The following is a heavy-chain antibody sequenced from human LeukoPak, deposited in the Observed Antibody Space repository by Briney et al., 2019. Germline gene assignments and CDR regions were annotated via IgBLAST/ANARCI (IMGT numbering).Heavy chain of an antibody. D-gene: IGHD3-10*01. CDR1: GFTFSSYA. CDR3: ARGIGELLYNWFDP. Sequence: PGGSLRLSCAASGFTFSSYAMHWVRQAPGKGLEYVSAISSNGGSTYYANSVKGRFTISRDNSKNTLYLQMGSLRAEDMAVYYCARGIGELLYNWFDPWGQGTLVTVSS. CDR2: ISSNGGST. J-gene: IGHJ5*02. V-gene: IGHV3-64*01.